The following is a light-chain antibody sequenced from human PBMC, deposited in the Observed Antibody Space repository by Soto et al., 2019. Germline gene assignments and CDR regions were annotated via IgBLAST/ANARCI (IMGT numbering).Light chain of an antibody. CDR2: QDS. CDR1: KLGDKY. V-gene: IGLV3-1*01. J-gene: IGLJ2*01. CDR3: QAWDSSTVV. Sequence: SYELTQPPSVSVSPGQTASITCSGDKLGDKYACWYQQKPGQSPVLVIYQDSKRPSGIPERFSCSNSGNTATLTISGTQAMDEADYYCQAWDSSTVVFCGGTKLTVL.